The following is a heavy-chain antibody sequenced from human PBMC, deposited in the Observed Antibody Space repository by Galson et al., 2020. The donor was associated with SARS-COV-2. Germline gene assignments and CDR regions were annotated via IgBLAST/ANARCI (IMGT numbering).Heavy chain of an antibody. CDR1: GFTFSSYS. V-gene: IGHV3-30*04. CDR3: ARALSGYYCSGYDI. J-gene: IGHJ3*02. Sequence: QLGESLKISCAASGFTFSSYSMHWVRQAPGKGLEWVAVISYDGSNKYYADSLKGRFTISRDNSKNTLYLQMNSLRAEDTAVYYCARALSGYYCSGYDIWGQGTMVTVSS. D-gene: IGHD3-22*01. CDR2: ISYDGSNK.